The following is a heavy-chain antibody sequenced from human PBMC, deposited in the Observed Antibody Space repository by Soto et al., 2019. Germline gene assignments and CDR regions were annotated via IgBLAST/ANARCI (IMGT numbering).Heavy chain of an antibody. Sequence: QVHLVQSGAEVKKPGSSVRVSCKTSGYTFSNYAISWVRQAHGQGLEWMGWINTGSGYTNYAHYRVTITNDASTYTAYLEVTSLRSDDTAIYYCARDRVYTGGSDADYWGQGTLVTVSS. CDR3: ARDRVYTGGSDADY. D-gene: IGHD2-8*02. J-gene: IGHJ4*02. CDR2: INTGSGYT. CDR1: GYTFSNYA. V-gene: IGHV1-18*01.